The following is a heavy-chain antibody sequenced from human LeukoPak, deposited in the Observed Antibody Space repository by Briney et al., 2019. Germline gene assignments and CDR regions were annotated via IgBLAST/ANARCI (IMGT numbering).Heavy chain of an antibody. V-gene: IGHV4-39*07. J-gene: IGHJ4*02. Sequence: SETLSLTCTVSGGSISSSSYYWGWIRQPPGKGLEWIGSIYYSGSTYYNPSLKSRVTISVDRSKNQFSLKLSSVTAADTAVYYCARAPSQIAAAIFDYWGQGTLVTVSS. CDR2: IYYSGST. CDR3: ARAPSQIAAAIFDY. CDR1: GGSISSSSYY. D-gene: IGHD6-25*01.